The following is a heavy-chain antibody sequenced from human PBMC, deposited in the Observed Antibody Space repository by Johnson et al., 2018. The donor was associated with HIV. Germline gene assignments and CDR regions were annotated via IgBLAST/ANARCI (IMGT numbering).Heavy chain of an antibody. V-gene: IGHV3-49*04. CDR3: SKSGLLVLVVYAPDVFDV. CDR2: IRSKAYGGTT. CDR1: GFTSGDVA. J-gene: IGHJ3*01. Sequence: VQLVESGGALVQPGRSLRLSCTASGFTSGDVALSWVRQAPGKGLEWIGFIRSKAYGGTTASASSVKRRFTISTDHSKNTLYLQMNSLRAEEPAVYYFSKSGLLVLVVYAPDVFDVWGQGTRVTVS. D-gene: IGHD2-8*02.